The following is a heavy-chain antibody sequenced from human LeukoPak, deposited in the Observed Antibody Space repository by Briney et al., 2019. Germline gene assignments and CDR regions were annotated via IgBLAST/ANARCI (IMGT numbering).Heavy chain of an antibody. CDR2: IYYSGST. D-gene: IGHD1-26*01. V-gene: IGHV4-59*08. Sequence: SETLSLTCTVSGGSIWSYYWSWIRQPPGKGLEWIGYIYYSGSTKYNPSLKSRATISVDTPKNQFSLKLNSVTAADTAVYYCASGSYYFDYWGQGTLVTVSS. J-gene: IGHJ4*02. CDR1: GGSIWSYY. CDR3: ASGSYYFDY.